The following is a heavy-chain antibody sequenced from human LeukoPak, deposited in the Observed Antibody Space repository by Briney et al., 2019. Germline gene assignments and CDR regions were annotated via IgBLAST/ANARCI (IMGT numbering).Heavy chain of an antibody. CDR3: ARFGSSTWYKGAFDI. CDR2: IVHSGNT. J-gene: IGHJ3*02. CDR1: GGSFSGYY. D-gene: IGHD6-13*01. Sequence: KVSETLSLTCAVYGGSFSGYYWSWIRQPPGKGLEWIGEIVHSGNTKYNPSLKSRVTISVDTSKNQFSLNLTSVTAADTAVYYCARFGSSTWYKGAFDIWGQGTMVTVAS. V-gene: IGHV4-34*12.